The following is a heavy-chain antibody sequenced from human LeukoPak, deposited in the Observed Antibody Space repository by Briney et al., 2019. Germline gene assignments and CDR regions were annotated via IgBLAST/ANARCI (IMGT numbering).Heavy chain of an antibody. CDR1: GFTVSSNY. Sequence: PGGSLRLSCAASGFTVSSNYMSWVRQAPGKGLEWVAVISYDGSNKYYADSVKGRFTISRDNSKNTLYLQMNSLRAEDTAVYYCAKDIKSSGYPYYFDYWGQGTLVTVSS. V-gene: IGHV3-30*18. CDR3: AKDIKSSGYPYYFDY. J-gene: IGHJ4*02. CDR2: ISYDGSNK. D-gene: IGHD3-22*01.